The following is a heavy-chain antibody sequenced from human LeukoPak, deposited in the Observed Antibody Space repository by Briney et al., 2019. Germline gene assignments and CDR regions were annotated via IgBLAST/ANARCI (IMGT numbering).Heavy chain of an antibody. CDR2: IYYSGST. CDR1: GGSISSSSYY. CDR3: ASLPFGDVAHDY. J-gene: IGHJ4*02. V-gene: IGHV4-39*01. D-gene: IGHD3-10*01. Sequence: SETLSLTCTVSGGSISSSSYYWGWIRQPPGKGLEWIGSIYYSGSTYYSPSLKSRVTISVDTSKNQFSLKLSSVTAADAAVYYCASLPFGDVAHDYWGQGTLVTVSS.